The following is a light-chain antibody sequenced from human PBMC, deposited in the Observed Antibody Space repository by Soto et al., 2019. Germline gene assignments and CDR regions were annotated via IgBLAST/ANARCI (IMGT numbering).Light chain of an antibody. CDR1: SSDVGGYNY. V-gene: IGLV2-14*01. J-gene: IGLJ1*01. CDR3: SSYTSSSPYV. CDR2: DVS. Sequence: QSVLTQPASVSGSPVQSITISCTGTSSDVGGYNYVSWYQRHPGKAPKLMIYDVSNRPSGVSNRFSGSKSGNTASLTISGLQAEDEADYYCSSYTSSSPYVFGTGTKVTVL.